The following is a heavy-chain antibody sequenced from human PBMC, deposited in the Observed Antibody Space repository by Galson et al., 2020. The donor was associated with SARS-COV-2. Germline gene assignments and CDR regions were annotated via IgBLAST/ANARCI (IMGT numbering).Heavy chain of an antibody. CDR3: ARGLGYSPDSGWIQLWLKNYYYYGMDV. CDR1: GYTFTSYD. J-gene: IGHJ6*02. V-gene: IGHV1-8*01. CDR2: MNPNSGNT. D-gene: IGHD5-18*01. Sequence: ASVKVSCKASGYTFTSYDINWVRQATGQGLEWMGWMNPNSGNTGYAQKFQGRVTMTRNTSISTAYMELSSLRSEDTAVYYCARGLGYSPDSGWIQLWLKNYYYYGMDVWGQGTTVTVSS.